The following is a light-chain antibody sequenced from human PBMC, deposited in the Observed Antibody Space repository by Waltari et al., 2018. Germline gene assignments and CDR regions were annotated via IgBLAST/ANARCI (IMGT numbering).Light chain of an antibody. Sequence: SYDLTQPSSVSVSPGQTARITSSGALLAKKFGRWFQQKPGQAPVQVSYKDNERPSGIPERFSGSSSGTTVTLTISGAHVDDEADYYCYSAADNAVGVFGGGTKLTV. CDR1: LLAKKF. J-gene: IGLJ3*02. CDR3: YSAADNAVGV. CDR2: KDN. V-gene: IGLV3-27*01.